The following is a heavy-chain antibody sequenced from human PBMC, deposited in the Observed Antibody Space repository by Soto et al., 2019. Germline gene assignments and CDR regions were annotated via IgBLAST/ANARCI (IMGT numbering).Heavy chain of an antibody. D-gene: IGHD3-3*01. J-gene: IGHJ5*01. CDR2: IYYSGDT. Sequence: PSETLSLTCTVSGGSISSRSYYWGWIRQPPGKGLEWIGSIYYSGDTNYNPSLKSRVTISVDTSKNQFSLKLSSVTAADTAVYYCAREGGVLRLSNWFDSWGQGIQVTVSS. CDR3: AREGGVLRLSNWFDS. CDR1: GGSISSRSYY. V-gene: IGHV4-39*07.